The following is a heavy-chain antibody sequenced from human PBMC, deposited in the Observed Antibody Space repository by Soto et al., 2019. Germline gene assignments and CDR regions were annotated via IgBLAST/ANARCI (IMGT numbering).Heavy chain of an antibody. Sequence: ASVKVSCKASGYTFTSYGIQWVRQAPGQRLEWMGWINAGNGNTKYSQKFQGRVTFTRDTSTSTVYMELSSLRSEDTAVYYCARGGTIAAAGPDYYYGMDVWGQGTTVTVSS. CDR2: INAGNGNT. D-gene: IGHD6-13*01. J-gene: IGHJ6*02. CDR1: GYTFTSYG. V-gene: IGHV1-3*01. CDR3: ARGGTIAAAGPDYYYGMDV.